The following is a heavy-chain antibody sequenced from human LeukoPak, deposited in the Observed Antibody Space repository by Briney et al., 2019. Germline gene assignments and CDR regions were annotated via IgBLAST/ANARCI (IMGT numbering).Heavy chain of an antibody. Sequence: SETLSLTCSVSGGSISSSSYYWGWIRQPPGKGLEWIGSIYYSGTTYYNPSPKGRVTMSVDTSKNQFSLKLSSVTAADTAVHYCARHNYDILTGLFPDYWGQGTLVTVSS. CDR1: GGSISSSSYY. D-gene: IGHD3-9*01. CDR3: ARHNYDILTGLFPDY. V-gene: IGHV4-39*01. CDR2: IYYSGTT. J-gene: IGHJ4*02.